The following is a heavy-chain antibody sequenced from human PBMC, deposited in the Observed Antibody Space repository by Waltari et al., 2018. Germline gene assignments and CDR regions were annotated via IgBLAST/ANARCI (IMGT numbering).Heavy chain of an antibody. Sequence: QVQLQESGPGLVKPSETLSLTCAVSGYSISSGYYWGWIRQPPGKGLEWIGSIYHSGSTYYNPSRKSRVTISVDTSKSQSSRKLSSVTAADTAVYYCARERGQQLEEFWGQGTLVTVSS. D-gene: IGHD6-13*01. CDR1: GYSISSGYY. CDR3: ARERGQQLEEF. CDR2: IYHSGST. V-gene: IGHV4-38-2*02. J-gene: IGHJ4*02.